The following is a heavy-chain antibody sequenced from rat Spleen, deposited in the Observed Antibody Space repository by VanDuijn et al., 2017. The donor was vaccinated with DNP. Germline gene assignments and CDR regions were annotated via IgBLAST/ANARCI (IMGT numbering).Heavy chain of an antibody. Sequence: EVQLVQSGGGLVQPGTSLKISCAASGFTFSDYYMAWVRQAPTKGLEWVAYISYDGGNTNYRDFVRGRFTISRDNAKNTLYLQMNSLRSEDMATYYCARHVLPLRVWDYWGQGVMVTVSS. CDR3: ARHVLPLRVWDY. J-gene: IGHJ2*01. CDR1: GFTFSDYY. V-gene: IGHV5-22*01. CDR2: ISYDGGNT. D-gene: IGHD1-4*01.